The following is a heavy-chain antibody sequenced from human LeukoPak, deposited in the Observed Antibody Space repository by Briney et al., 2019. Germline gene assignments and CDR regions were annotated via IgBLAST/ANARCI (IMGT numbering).Heavy chain of an antibody. D-gene: IGHD6-19*01. J-gene: IGHJ4*02. CDR2: ISSSGSTI. V-gene: IGHV3-48*03. Sequence: GGSLRLSCAASGFTFSSYEMNWVRQAPGKGLEWVSSISSSGSTIYYADSVKGRFTISRDNAKNSLYLQMNSLRAEDTAVYYCARGGGQWLVRGDYWAQGTLVTVSS. CDR1: GFTFSSYE. CDR3: ARGGGQWLVRGDY.